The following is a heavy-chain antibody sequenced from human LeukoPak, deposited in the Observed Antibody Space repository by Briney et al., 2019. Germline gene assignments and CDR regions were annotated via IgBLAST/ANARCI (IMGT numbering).Heavy chain of an antibody. Sequence: SETLSLTCTVSGGSISSGDYYWSWIRQPPGMGLEWIGYIYYSGSTYHNPSLKSRVTISVDTSKNLFSLKLSSVTAAVTAVYYCASSRRYYYDSSGYYAFDIWGQGTMVTVSS. V-gene: IGHV4-30-4*08. J-gene: IGHJ3*02. CDR3: ASSRRYYYDSSGYYAFDI. CDR2: IYYSGST. D-gene: IGHD3-22*01. CDR1: GGSISSGDYY.